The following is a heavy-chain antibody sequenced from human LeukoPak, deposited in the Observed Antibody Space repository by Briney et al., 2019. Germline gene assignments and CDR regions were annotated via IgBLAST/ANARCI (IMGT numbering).Heavy chain of an antibody. Sequence: PGGSLRLSCAASGFTFSSYGMHWVRQAPGKRLEWVAVISYDGSNKYYADSVKGRFTISRDNSKNTLYLQMNSLRAEDTAVYYCAKDFGIVGATGAFDIWGQGTMVTVSS. CDR1: GFTFSSYG. V-gene: IGHV3-30*18. CDR2: ISYDGSNK. J-gene: IGHJ3*02. CDR3: AKDFGIVGATGAFDI. D-gene: IGHD1-26*01.